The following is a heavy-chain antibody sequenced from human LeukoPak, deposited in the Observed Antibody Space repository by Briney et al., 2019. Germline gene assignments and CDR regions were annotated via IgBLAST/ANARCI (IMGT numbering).Heavy chain of an antibody. V-gene: IGHV3-7*01. CDR1: GFTFTDYW. CDR2: IKQDGSEK. CDR3: AREGHYYYDSSGYNPNYYYGMDV. D-gene: IGHD3-22*01. Sequence: GGSLRLSCAVSGFTFTDYWFHWVRQAPGKGLEWVANIKQDGSEKYYVDSVKGRFTISRDNAKNSLYLQMNSLRAEDTAVYYCAREGHYYYDSSGYNPNYYYGMDVWGQGTTVTVSS. J-gene: IGHJ6*02.